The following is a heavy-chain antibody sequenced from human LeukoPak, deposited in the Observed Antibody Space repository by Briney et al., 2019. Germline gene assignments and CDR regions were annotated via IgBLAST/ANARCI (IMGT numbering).Heavy chain of an antibody. CDR2: ISYDGSNK. CDR3: ASLPWDGYRRQIDY. D-gene: IGHD5-24*01. Sequence: GRSLRLSCAASGFTFSSYAMHWVRQAPGKGLEWVAVISYDGSNKYYADSVKGRFTISRDNSKNTLYLQMNSLRAEDTAVYYCASLPWDGYRRQIDYWGQGTLVTVSS. J-gene: IGHJ4*02. V-gene: IGHV3-30-3*01. CDR1: GFTFSSYA.